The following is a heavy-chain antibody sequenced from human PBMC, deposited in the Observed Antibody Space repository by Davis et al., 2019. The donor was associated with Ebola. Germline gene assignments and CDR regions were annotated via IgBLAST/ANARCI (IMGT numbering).Heavy chain of an antibody. Sequence: SVKVSCKASGGTFSSYAISWVRQAPGQGLEWMGRIIPILGIANYAQKFQGRVTITADKSTSTAYMDLSSLGSEDTAVYYCAGLSGPFEAAAGRNPYYYYGMDVWGQGTTVTVSS. CDR1: GGTFSSYA. J-gene: IGHJ6*02. V-gene: IGHV1-69*04. CDR3: AGLSGPFEAAAGRNPYYYYGMDV. CDR2: IIPILGIA. D-gene: IGHD6-13*01.